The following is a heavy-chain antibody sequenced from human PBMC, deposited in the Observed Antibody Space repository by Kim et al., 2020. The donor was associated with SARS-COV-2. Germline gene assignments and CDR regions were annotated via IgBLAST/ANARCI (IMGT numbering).Heavy chain of an antibody. V-gene: IGHV3-11*05. CDR1: RFTFSDYY. CDR2: ISGVNDYT. CDR3: ARVTYGSASHYYFDF. D-gene: IGHD3-10*01. J-gene: IGHJ4*02. Sequence: GGSLRLSCAASRFTFSDYYMSWIRQAPGKGLEWVSYISGVNDYTRYADSVKDRFTISRDNAKNSLYLQMDSLRAEDTALYYCARVTYGSASHYYFDFWGQGTLVTVSS.